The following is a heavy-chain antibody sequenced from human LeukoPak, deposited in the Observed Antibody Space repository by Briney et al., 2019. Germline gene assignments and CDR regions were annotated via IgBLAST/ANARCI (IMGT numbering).Heavy chain of an antibody. V-gene: IGHV1-8*01. D-gene: IGHD3-3*01. J-gene: IGHJ6*03. CDR1: GYTFTSYD. Sequence: GASVKVSCKASGYTFTSYDINWVRQATGQGLEWMGWMNPNSGNTGYAQKFQGRVTMTRNTSISTAYMELSSLRSEDTAVYYCARGISPSYYDFWSGYYTRYYYYMDVWGKGTTVTVSS. CDR2: MNPNSGNT. CDR3: ARGISPSYYDFWSGYYTRYYYYMDV.